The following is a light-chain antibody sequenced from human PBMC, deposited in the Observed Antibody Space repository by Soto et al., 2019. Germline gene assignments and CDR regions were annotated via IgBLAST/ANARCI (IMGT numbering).Light chain of an antibody. CDR2: GAS. CDR3: QQRYNWPPIT. V-gene: IGKV3D-20*02. CDR1: QSVSNNY. J-gene: IGKJ5*01. Sequence: EIVLTQSPGTLSLSPGERATLSCRASQSVSNNYLAWYQQKPGQAPRLLIYGASNRATGIPDRFSGSGSGTDFTLPISSLEPEDFAVYYCQQRYNWPPITFGQGTRLEIK.